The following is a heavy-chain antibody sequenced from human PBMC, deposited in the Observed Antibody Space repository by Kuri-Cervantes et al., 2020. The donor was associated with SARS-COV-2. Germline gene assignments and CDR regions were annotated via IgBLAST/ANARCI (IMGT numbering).Heavy chain of an antibody. CDR3: ARRPAYYDSSGFPTSFFDY. CDR1: GGSISSYY. D-gene: IGHD3-22*01. Sequence: SETLSLTCTVSGGSISSYYWSWIRQPPGKGLEWIGYIYYSGSTNYNPSLKSRVTISVDTSKNQFSLKLSSVTAADTAVYYCARRPAYYDSSGFPTSFFDYWGQGTLVTVSS. CDR2: IYYSGST. V-gene: IGHV4-59*01. J-gene: IGHJ4*02.